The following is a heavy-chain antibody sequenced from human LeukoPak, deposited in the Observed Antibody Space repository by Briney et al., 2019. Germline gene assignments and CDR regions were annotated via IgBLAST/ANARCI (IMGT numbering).Heavy chain of an antibody. D-gene: IGHD6-13*01. CDR1: GFTFSSYA. Sequence: GGSLRLSCAASGFTFSSYAMHWVRQAPGKGLEWVAVISYDGSNKYYADSVKGRFTISRDNSKNTLYLQMNSLRAEDTALYYCARQETGYSSSWWELFDYWGRGALVTVSS. J-gene: IGHJ4*02. V-gene: IGHV3-30*04. CDR3: ARQETGYSSSWWELFDY. CDR2: ISYDGSNK.